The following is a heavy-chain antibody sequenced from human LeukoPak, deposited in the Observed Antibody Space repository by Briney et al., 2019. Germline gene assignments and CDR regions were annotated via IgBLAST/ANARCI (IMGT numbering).Heavy chain of an antibody. J-gene: IGHJ4*02. Sequence: GGSLRLSCTASGFTFSSDAVRWVRQAPGKGLEWGSAVSGSGGSTYYADSVKGRFTISRDNSKNTLYLQMNSPRAEDTAVYYCARVGLLHARVDYWGQGTLVTVSS. D-gene: IGHD3-22*01. CDR2: VSGSGGST. CDR3: ARVGLLHARVDY. V-gene: IGHV3-23*01. CDR1: GFTFSSDA.